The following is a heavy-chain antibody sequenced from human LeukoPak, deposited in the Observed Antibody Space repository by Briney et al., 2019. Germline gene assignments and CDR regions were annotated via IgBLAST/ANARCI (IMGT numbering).Heavy chain of an antibody. CDR1: GYTFTSYA. CDR3: ARSLPSVKYCLLDY. CDR2: INTNTGNP. Sequence: ASVKVSCKASGYTFTSYAMNWVRQAPGQGLEWMGWINTNTGNPTYAQGFTGRFVFSLDASVSTAYLQISSPKAEDTAVYYCARSLPSVKYCLLDYWGQGTLVTVSS. V-gene: IGHV7-4-1*02. J-gene: IGHJ4*02. D-gene: IGHD2-15*01.